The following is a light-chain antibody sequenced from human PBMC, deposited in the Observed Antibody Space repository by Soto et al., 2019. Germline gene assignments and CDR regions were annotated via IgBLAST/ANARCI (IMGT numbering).Light chain of an antibody. CDR3: SSYTSSSTLYV. V-gene: IGLV2-14*01. CDR2: EGS. J-gene: IGLJ1*01. CDR1: SSDVVGYNY. Sequence: QSVLTQPASVSGSPGQSITISCTGTSSDVVGYNYVSWYQHHPGKAPKLMIYEGSNRPSGVSNRFSGYKSGNTASLTISGLQAEDEADYYCSSYTSSSTLYVFGPGTKLTVL.